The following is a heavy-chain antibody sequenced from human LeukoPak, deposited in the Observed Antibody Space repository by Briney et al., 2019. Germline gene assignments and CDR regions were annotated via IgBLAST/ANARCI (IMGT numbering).Heavy chain of an antibody. V-gene: IGHV3-48*01. CDR1: GFTFSSYW. CDR3: ARDKGNDCSSTSCYAGVFGY. Sequence: GGSLRLSCAASGFTFSSYWIHWVRQAPGKGLEWVSYISSSSSTIYYADSVKGRFTISRDNAKNSLYLQMNSLRAEDTAVYYCARDKGNDCSSTSCYAGVFGYWGQGTLVTVSS. J-gene: IGHJ4*02. CDR2: ISSSSSTI. D-gene: IGHD2-2*01.